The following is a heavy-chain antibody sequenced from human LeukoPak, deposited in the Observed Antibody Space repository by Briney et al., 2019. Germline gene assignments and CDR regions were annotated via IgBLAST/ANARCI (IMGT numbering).Heavy chain of an antibody. J-gene: IGHJ5*02. CDR1: GGSLSSYY. CDR2: IYYRGST. Sequence: PSETLSLTCTVSGGSLSSYYWGWIRQPPEKGVEWIGYIYYRGSTNYNPSLRSRVTISVDTSKNQFSLKLSSVTAADTAVYYCARGGGSSSQGWFDPWGREPWSPSPQ. CDR3: ARGGGSSSQGWFDP. V-gene: IGHV4-59*08. D-gene: IGHD6-13*01.